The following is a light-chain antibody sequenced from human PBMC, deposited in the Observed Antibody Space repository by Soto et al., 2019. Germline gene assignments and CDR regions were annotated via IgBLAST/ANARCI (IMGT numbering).Light chain of an antibody. Sequence: EVVLTQSPATLSLSPGERATLSCRASQNVSTFLDWYQQKPGQAPRLLIYGASNRATGIPARFSGSGSGTDFTLTISSLEPEDFAVYYCQQHSQWPPRTFGQGTRVE. CDR3: QQHSQWPPRT. CDR1: QNVSTF. J-gene: IGKJ5*01. V-gene: IGKV3-11*01. CDR2: GAS.